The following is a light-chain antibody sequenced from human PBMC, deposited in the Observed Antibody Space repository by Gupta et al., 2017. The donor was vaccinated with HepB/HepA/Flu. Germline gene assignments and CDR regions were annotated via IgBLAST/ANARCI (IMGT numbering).Light chain of an antibody. CDR1: QSFSSH. CDR3: QQNDNSPHT. J-gene: IGKJ2*01. V-gene: IGKV1-39*01. CDR2: DAS. Sequence: DIQMTQSPSSLSASVGDRVTITCRASQSFSSHLNWYQQTPGKAPKVLIYDASTLQSGVPSRFSGSGSGTXFTLTIXSLHPEDFASYYCQQNDNSPHTFGXGTKLEIK.